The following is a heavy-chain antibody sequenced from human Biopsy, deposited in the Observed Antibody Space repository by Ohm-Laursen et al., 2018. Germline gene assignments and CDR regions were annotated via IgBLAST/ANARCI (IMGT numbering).Heavy chain of an antibody. V-gene: IGHV3-48*04. Sequence: SLRLSCTASGFIFSTYSMNWVRQAPGKGLEWVSYISSSSSPIYYADSVKGRFTISRDNAKNSLYLQMNSLRADDTAVYYCARDTRWSPYHMDVWAKGPRSPSP. D-gene: IGHD4-23*01. CDR3: ARDTRWSPYHMDV. J-gene: IGHJ6*02. CDR2: ISSSSSPI. CDR1: GFIFSTYS.